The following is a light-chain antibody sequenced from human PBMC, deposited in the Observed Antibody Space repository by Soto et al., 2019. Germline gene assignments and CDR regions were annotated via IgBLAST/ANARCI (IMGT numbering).Light chain of an antibody. CDR2: DTS. V-gene: IGKV3-20*01. J-gene: IGKJ2*01. CDR1: QSVSSSY. Sequence: EIVLTQSPGTLSLSSGERATLSCRASQSVSSSYLAWSPQKPGQAPRLLVYDTSSRATGIPDRFSGSGSGTDFTLAISRLEPEDFAVYYCQQYGSSSFTFGQGTKLEIK. CDR3: QQYGSSSFT.